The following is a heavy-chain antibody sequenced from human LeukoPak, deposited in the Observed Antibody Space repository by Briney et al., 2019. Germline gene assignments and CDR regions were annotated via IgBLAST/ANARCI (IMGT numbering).Heavy chain of an antibody. CDR3: ARAAVPAAHDY. CDR2: IYYSGST. Sequence: SETLSLTCTVSGGSISSYYWSWIRQPPGKGLEWIGYIYYSGSTNYNPSLKSRVTISVDTSKNQFSLKLSSVTAADTAAYYCARAAVPAAHDYWGQGTLVTVSS. CDR1: GGSISSYY. V-gene: IGHV4-59*01. J-gene: IGHJ4*02. D-gene: IGHD2-2*01.